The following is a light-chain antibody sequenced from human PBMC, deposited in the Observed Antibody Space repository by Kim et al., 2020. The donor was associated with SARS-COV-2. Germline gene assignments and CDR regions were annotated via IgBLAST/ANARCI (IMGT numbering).Light chain of an antibody. CDR1: ETVRTN. CDR3: QHYNDWPT. CDR2: GAS. Sequence: EIVMTQSPVTLSVSPGERVTLSCRASETVRTNLAWYQQKRGQPPRLLIYGASTRATGVPARFSAGGSGTEFTLNISSLQSEDFASYYCQHYNDWPTFGQGRKLEI. V-gene: IGKV3-15*01. J-gene: IGKJ1*01.